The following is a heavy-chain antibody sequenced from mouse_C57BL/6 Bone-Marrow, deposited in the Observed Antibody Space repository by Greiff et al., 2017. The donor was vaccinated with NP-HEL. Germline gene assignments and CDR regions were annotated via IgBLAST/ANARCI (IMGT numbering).Heavy chain of an antibody. CDR3: ARGDYIPPWFAY. CDR1: GYSITSGYY. Sequence: EVKLQESGPGLVKPSQSLSLTCSVTGYSITSGYYWNWIRQFPGNKLEWMGYISYDGSNNYNPSLKNRISITRDTSKNQFFLKLNSVTTEDTATYYCARGDYIPPWFAYWGQGTLVTVSA. CDR2: ISYDGSN. J-gene: IGHJ3*01. D-gene: IGHD2-12*01. V-gene: IGHV3-6*01.